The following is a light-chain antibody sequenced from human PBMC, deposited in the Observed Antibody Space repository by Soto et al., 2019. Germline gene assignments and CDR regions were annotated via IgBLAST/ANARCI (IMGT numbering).Light chain of an antibody. CDR1: QGISSY. J-gene: IGKJ1*01. V-gene: IGKV1-13*02. CDR3: QQYNSYWT. CDR2: DAS. Sequence: AIPLTQSPSFLSASAAHRVTITYRASQGISSYLAWYQQKPGKAPKLLIYDASSLESGVPSRFSGSGSGTEFTLTISSLQPDDFATYYCQQYNSYWTFGQGTKVDIK.